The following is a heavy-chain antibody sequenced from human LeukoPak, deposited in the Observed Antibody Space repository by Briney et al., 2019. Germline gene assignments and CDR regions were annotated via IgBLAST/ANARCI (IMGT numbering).Heavy chain of an antibody. D-gene: IGHD5-18*01. CDR1: GYTFTSYY. CDR2: INPSGGST. J-gene: IGHJ6*03. CDR3: AAEVDTAMVTDYYYYMDV. V-gene: IGHV1-46*01. Sequence: ASVKVSCKASGYTFTSYYMHWVRQAPGQGLEWMGIINPSGGSTSYAQKFQGRVTMTRDMSTSTVYMELSSLRSEDTAVYYCAAEVDTAMVTDYYYYMDVWGKGTTVTVSS.